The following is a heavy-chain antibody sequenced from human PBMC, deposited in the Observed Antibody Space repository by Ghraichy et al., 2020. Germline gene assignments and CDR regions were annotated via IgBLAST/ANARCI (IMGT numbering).Heavy chain of an antibody. CDR3: AKRSLYGSGRSFDY. Sequence: AGSLRLSCAASGFTFSTYAMSWVRQAPGKGLEWVSGISGSGGSAYHADSVKGRFTMSRDNSKNTLYLQMNSLRAEDTAVYYCAKRSLYGSGRSFDYWGQGTLVTVSS. V-gene: IGHV3-23*01. J-gene: IGHJ4*02. CDR2: ISGSGGSA. CDR1: GFTFSTYA. D-gene: IGHD3-10*01.